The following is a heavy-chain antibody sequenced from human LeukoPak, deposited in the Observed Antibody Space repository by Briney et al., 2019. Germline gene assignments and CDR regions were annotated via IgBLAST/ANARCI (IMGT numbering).Heavy chain of an antibody. J-gene: IGHJ3*02. CDR1: GFTFSSYA. D-gene: IGHD1-26*01. CDR3: ARGGSYLSAFDI. Sequence: GGSLRLSCAASGFTFSSYAISWVRQAPGKGLEWVSGISGSGGSTYYADSVKGRFTISRDNSKNTLYLQMNSLRAEDTAVYYCARGGSYLSAFDIWGQGTMVTVSS. V-gene: IGHV3-23*01. CDR2: ISGSGGST.